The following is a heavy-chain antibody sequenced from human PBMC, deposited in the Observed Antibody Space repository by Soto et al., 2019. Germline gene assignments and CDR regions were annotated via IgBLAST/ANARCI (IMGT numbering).Heavy chain of an antibody. CDR2: ISNSGST. Sequence: SETLSLTCTVSGGSISTSYWTWIRQPPGMGLEWIGYISNSGSTNCNPSLKSRVTISVDTSKNQFSLKLISVTAADTAVYFCARHGNMTLGSQYLDSWGPGTLVTVSS. V-gene: IGHV4-59*01. CDR3: ARHGNMTLGSQYLDS. J-gene: IGHJ4*02. CDR1: GGSISTSY. D-gene: IGHD2-2*03.